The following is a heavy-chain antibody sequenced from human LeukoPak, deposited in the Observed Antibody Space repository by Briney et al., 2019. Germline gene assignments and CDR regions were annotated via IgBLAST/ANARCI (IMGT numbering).Heavy chain of an antibody. CDR2: IYYSGST. J-gene: IGHJ4*02. V-gene: IGHV4-39*01. CDR1: GGSISSSSYY. D-gene: IGHD3-22*01. CDR3: ARHFREYYDSSGAHFDY. Sequence: ETLSLTCTVSGGSISSSSYYWGWIRQPPGKGLEWIGSIYYSGSTYYNPSLKSRVTISVDTSKNQFSLKLSSVTAADTAVYYCARHFREYYDSSGAHFDYWGQGTLVTVSS.